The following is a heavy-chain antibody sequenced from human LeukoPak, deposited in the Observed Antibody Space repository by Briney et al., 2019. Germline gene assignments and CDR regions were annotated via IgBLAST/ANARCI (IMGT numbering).Heavy chain of an antibody. CDR1: GFTFSSYG. CDR2: IGFDGSKI. V-gene: IGHV3-30*02. J-gene: IGHJ4*02. CDR3: AKDSDTYGHRHFDH. D-gene: IGHD2-8*01. Sequence: GGSLRLSCVASGFTFSSYGMQWVLQAPGKGLEWVAFIGFDGSKIYYADSVKGRFTISRDNSKNTVNLQMNSLRVEDTAVYYCAKDSDTYGHRHFDHWGQGTLVTVSS.